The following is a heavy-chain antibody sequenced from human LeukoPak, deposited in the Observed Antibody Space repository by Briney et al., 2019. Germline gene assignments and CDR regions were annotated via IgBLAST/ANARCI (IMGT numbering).Heavy chain of an antibody. J-gene: IGHJ4*02. D-gene: IGHD3-22*01. Sequence: SVKVSCKASGGTFISYAISWVRQAPGQGLEWMGGIIPIFGTANYAQKFQGRVTITADESTSTAYMELSSLRSEDTAVYYCAREREDFYDSSGYYPFNYWGQGTLVTVSS. CDR3: AREREDFYDSSGYYPFNY. CDR1: GGTFISYA. CDR2: IIPIFGTA. V-gene: IGHV1-69*13.